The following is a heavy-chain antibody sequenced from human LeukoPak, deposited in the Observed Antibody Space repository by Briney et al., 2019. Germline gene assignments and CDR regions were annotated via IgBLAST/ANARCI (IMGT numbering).Heavy chain of an antibody. CDR2: ISPSGDIT. CDR3: AKEESGWEYYFDY. J-gene: IGHJ4*02. Sequence: GGSLRLSCAASGFIFSSHGMNWVRQAPGKGLEWVSGISPSGDITYYADSVKGRFTISRDNSKNTLYLQMNSLRAEDTAVYYCAKEESGWEYYFDYWGQGTLVTVSS. CDR1: GFIFSSHG. V-gene: IGHV3-23*01. D-gene: IGHD6-19*01.